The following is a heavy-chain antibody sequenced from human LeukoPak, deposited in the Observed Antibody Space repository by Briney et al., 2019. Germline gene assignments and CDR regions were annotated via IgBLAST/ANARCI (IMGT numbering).Heavy chain of an antibody. CDR1: GGSVSSGSYY. D-gene: IGHD5-12*01. Sequence: SETLSLTCTVSGGSVSSGSYYWSWIRQPPGKGLEWIGYIYYSGSTNYNPSLKSRVTISVDTSKNQFSLKLSSVTAADTAVYYCASFTYDRRDHYYYYGTDVWGKGTTVTVSS. CDR3: ASFTYDRRDHYYYYGTDV. V-gene: IGHV4-61*01. CDR2: IYYSGST. J-gene: IGHJ6*04.